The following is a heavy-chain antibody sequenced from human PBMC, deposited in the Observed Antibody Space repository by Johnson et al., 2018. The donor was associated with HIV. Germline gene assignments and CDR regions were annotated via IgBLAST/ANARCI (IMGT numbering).Heavy chain of an antibody. D-gene: IGHD3-22*01. CDR2: INWNGGST. CDR1: GFTFDDYG. V-gene: IGHV3-20*04. J-gene: IGHJ3*02. Sequence: VQLVESGGGVVRPGGSLRLSCAASGFTFDDYGMSWVRQAPGKGLEWVSGINWNGGSTGYAESVKGRFTISKDNAKKSLFLEMNSLRAEDTAFYYCARATFYYDLSGYLTRPRAFDMWGQGTMVTVSS. CDR3: ARATFYYDLSGYLTRPRAFDM.